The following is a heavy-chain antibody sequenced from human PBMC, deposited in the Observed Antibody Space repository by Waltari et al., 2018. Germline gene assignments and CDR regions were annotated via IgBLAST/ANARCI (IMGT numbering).Heavy chain of an antibody. CDR3: AKDKSNSEFYYHSMDV. CDR1: GFTFRPYA. CDR2: IGDSGRKT. J-gene: IGHJ6*02. D-gene: IGHD3-10*01. Sequence: EVQVVESGGGLVQPGGSLRLSCASSGFTFRPYAMRWVRQVPGKGLQWVSGIGDSGRKTYYTESVKGRFTISRDNSKNMVYLQMNSLRDEDTAIYYCAKDKSNSEFYYHSMDVWGRGTTVTVSS. V-gene: IGHV3-23*04.